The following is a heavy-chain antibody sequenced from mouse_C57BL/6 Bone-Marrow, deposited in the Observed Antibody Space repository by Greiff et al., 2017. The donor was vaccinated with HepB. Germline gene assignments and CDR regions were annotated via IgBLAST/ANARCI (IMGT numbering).Heavy chain of an antibody. V-gene: IGHV1-69*01. CDR1: GYTFTSYW. D-gene: IGHD2-4*01. CDR3: LYYDYGNFDV. CDR2: IDPSDSYT. J-gene: IGHJ1*03. Sequence: QVQLQQPGAELVMPGASVKLSCKASGYTFTSYWMHWVKQRPGQGLEWIGEIDPSDSYTNYNQKFKGKSTLTVDKSSSTAYMQLSSLTSEDSAVYYCLYYDYGNFDVWGTGTTVTVSS.